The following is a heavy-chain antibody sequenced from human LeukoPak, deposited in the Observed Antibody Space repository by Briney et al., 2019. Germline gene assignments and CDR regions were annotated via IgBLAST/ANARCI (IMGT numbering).Heavy chain of an antibody. CDR3: ARDCSSTSCYYYYYCMDV. CDR1: GGTFSTFA. D-gene: IGHD2-2*01. Sequence: ASVKVSCKASGGTFSTFAISWVRQAPGQGLEWMGWISAYNGNTNYAQKLQGRVTMTTDTSTSTAYMELRSLRSDDTAVYYCARDCSSTSCYYYYYCMDVWGQGTTVTVSS. V-gene: IGHV1-18*01. J-gene: IGHJ6*02. CDR2: ISAYNGNT.